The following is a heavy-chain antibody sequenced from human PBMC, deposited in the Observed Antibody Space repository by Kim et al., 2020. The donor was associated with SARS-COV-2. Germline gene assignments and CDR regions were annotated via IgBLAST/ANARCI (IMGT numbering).Heavy chain of an antibody. CDR1: GFTFSSYS. V-gene: IGHV3-21*01. Sequence: GGSLRLSCAASGFTFSSYSMNWVRQAPGKGLEWVSSISSSSSYIYYADSVKGRFTISRDNAKNSLYLQMNSLRAEDTAVYYCARTNLNSGSYYEFGAFDIWGQGTMVTVSS. CDR2: ISSSSSYI. D-gene: IGHD1-26*01. J-gene: IGHJ3*02. CDR3: ARTNLNSGSYYEFGAFDI.